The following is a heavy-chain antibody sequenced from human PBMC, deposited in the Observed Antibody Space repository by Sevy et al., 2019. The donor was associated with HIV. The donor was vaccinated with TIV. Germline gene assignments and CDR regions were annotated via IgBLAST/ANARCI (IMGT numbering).Heavy chain of an antibody. V-gene: IGHV3-15*01. D-gene: IGHD3-22*01. J-gene: IGHJ3*02. Sequence: GGSLRLSCAASGFTFSNAWMSWVRQAPGKGLEWVGRIKSKTDGGTTDYAAPVKGRFTISRDDSKNKLYLQMNSLKTDETAEYYCTTDHTYYYDSSGSGGAFDIWGQGTMVTVSS. CDR3: TTDHTYYYDSSGSGGAFDI. CDR2: IKSKTDGGTT. CDR1: GFTFSNAW.